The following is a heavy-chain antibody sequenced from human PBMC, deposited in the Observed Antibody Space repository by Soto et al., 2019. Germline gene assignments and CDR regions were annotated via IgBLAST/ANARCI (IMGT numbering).Heavy chain of an antibody. V-gene: IGHV4-61*01. CDR1: GASLRSGTYY. J-gene: IGHJ4*02. Sequence: SETLSLTCTVSGASLRSGTYYWSWIRQPPGKGLEWIGYISHSGRTNYDPSLKSRLTMSVDTSQNQFSLQLNSVTAADTAVYYCSYGSSFDYWGQGALVTVSS. CDR2: ISHSGRT. D-gene: IGHD3-10*01. CDR3: SYGSSFDY.